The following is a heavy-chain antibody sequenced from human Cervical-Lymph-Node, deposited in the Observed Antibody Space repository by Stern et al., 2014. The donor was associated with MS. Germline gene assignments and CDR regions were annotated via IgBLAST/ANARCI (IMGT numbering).Heavy chain of an antibody. Sequence: QMQLVESWAEVTKPSASLKLSCKVSGYSLTQLSMRWVRQAPGKGLERMGRFDPEGDEIIYAQKFQGRVTMTEDTSTDTAYMELSSLRSEDTAVYYCAPSYSGSYYDYWGQGTLVTVSP. CDR3: APSYSGSYYDY. V-gene: IGHV1-24*01. CDR2: FDPEGDEI. J-gene: IGHJ4*02. D-gene: IGHD1-26*01. CDR1: GYSLTQLS.